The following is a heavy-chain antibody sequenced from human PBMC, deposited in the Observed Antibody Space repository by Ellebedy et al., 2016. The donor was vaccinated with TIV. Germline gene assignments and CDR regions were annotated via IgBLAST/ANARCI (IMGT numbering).Heavy chain of an antibody. CDR2: DYSGGSR. J-gene: IGHJ4*02. D-gene: IGHD1-26*01. V-gene: IGHV3-53*01. CDR1: GFSLSSYY. CDR3: ARGGSYFDY. Sequence: GESLKISXAASGFSLSSYYMTWVRQAPGKGLEWVAVDYSGGSRYYADAVKGRFTITRDNAKNTLFVQMNNLRAEDTGVYYCARGGSYFDYWGQGTLVTVSS.